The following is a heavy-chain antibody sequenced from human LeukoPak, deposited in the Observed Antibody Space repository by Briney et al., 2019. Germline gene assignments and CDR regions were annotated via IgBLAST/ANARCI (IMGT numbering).Heavy chain of an antibody. CDR1: GYTLTELS. Sequence: ASVKVSCKVSGYTLTELSMHWVRQAPGKGLEWMGGFDPEDGETIYAQKFQGRVTMTEDTSTETAYMELSSRRSEDTAVYYGATDAPGGSGVLWGFDPWGQGTLVTVSS. CDR3: ATDAPGGSGVLWGFDP. D-gene: IGHD3-10*01. V-gene: IGHV1-24*01. J-gene: IGHJ5*02. CDR2: FDPEDGET.